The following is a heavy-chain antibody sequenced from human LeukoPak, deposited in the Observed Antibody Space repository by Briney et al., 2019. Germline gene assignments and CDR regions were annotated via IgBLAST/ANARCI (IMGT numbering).Heavy chain of an antibody. CDR2: INHSGST. Sequence: SETLSLTCAVYGGSFSGYYWSWIRQPPGKGLEWIGEINHSGSTNYNPSLKSRVTISVDTSKNQFSLKLSSVTAADTAVYYCARVPHDYYGSGSYGLSDQDIDYWGQGTLVTVSS. D-gene: IGHD3-10*01. V-gene: IGHV4-34*01. CDR1: GGSFSGYY. J-gene: IGHJ4*02. CDR3: ARVPHDYYGSGSYGLSDQDIDY.